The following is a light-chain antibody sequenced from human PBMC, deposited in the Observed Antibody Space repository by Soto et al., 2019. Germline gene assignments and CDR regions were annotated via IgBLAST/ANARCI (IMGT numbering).Light chain of an antibody. Sequence: EIVLTQAPATLSLSPGERATLSCRASQSVSSYLAWYQQKPGQAPRLLIYHASKRATGIPARFSGSGSGTDFTLTISSLEPEDFAVYYCQQYNNWPLWTFGQGTKVDIK. CDR3: QQYNNWPLWT. CDR1: QSVSSY. V-gene: IGKV3-11*01. CDR2: HAS. J-gene: IGKJ1*01.